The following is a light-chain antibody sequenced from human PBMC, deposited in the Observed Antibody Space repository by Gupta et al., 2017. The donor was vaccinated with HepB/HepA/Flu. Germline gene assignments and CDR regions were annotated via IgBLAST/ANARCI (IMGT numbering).Light chain of an antibody. V-gene: IGLV2-23*02. CDR2: EVS. CDR3: CSYAGSSTWV. CDR1: SSDVGSYNL. Sequence: QSALTQPASVSGSPGQSITISCTGTSSDVGSYNLVSWYQQHPGKAPKLMIYEVSKRPSGVSNRVAGSKSGNTAYLTISGLQAEDEADYYCCSYAGSSTWVFGGGTKLTVL. J-gene: IGLJ2*01.